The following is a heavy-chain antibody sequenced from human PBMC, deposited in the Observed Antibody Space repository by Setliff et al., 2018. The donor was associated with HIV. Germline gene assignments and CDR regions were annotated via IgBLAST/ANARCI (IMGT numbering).Heavy chain of an antibody. CDR3: AREALSRDGYSYFDY. CDR2: IKQDGSEN. J-gene: IGHJ4*02. D-gene: IGHD6-25*01. V-gene: IGHV3-7*01. CDR1: GFTFSSRW. Sequence: PGGSLRLSCAASGFTFSSRWMTWVRQAPGKGLEWVANIKQDGSENYFVDSVKGRFTIFRDNTRSSLFLHMDSLTAGDTAVYYCAREALSRDGYSYFDYWGQGTLVTVSS.